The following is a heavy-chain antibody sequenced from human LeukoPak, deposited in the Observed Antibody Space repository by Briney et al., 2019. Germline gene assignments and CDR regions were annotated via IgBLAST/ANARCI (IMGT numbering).Heavy chain of an antibody. CDR2: IYYSGTT. J-gene: IGHJ5*02. CDR1: GDSITNSSYY. D-gene: IGHD3-22*01. V-gene: IGHV4-39*01. Sequence: SETLSLTCTVSGDSITNSSYYWGWIRQPPGKGLEWIGSIYYSGTTSYNPSLKSRVTMSVDTSKNQFSLKLNSVTAADTAVYYCARQFITLIVVVITPIWFDPWGQGTLVTVSS. CDR3: ARQFITLIVVVITPIWFDP.